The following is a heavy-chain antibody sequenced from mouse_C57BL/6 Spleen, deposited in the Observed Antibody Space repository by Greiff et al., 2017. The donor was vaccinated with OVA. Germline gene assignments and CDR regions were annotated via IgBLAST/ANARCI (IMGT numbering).Heavy chain of an antibody. CDR1: GYTFTSYW. J-gene: IGHJ4*01. V-gene: IGHV1-55*01. CDR2: IYPGSGST. Sequence: QVQLQQPGAELVKPGASVKMSCKASGYTFTSYWITWVKQRPGQGLEWIGDIYPGSGSTNYNEKFKSKATLTVDTSSSTAYMQLSSLTSEDSAVYYGARTTVGRGAMDYWGQGTSVTVSS. CDR3: ARTTVGRGAMDY. D-gene: IGHD4-1*01.